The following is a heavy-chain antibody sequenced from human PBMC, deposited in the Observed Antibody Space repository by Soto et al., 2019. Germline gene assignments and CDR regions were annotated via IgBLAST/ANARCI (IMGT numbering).Heavy chain of an antibody. D-gene: IGHD6-19*01. CDR3: AKERSSGWYFFDY. CDR2: ISYDGSNK. J-gene: IGHJ4*02. Sequence: PGRSLRLSCAASGFTFSSYGIHWVRQAPGKGLEWVAVISYDGSNKYYADSVKGRFTISRDNSKNTLYLQMNSLRAEDTAVYYCAKERSSGWYFFDYWGQGA. CDR1: GFTFSSYG. V-gene: IGHV3-30*18.